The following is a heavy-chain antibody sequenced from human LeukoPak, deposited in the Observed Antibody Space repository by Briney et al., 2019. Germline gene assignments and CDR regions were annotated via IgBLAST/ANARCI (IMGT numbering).Heavy chain of an antibody. CDR2: ISSSSSYI. Sequence: PGGSLRLSCAASGFTFSSYSMNWVRQAPGKGLEWVSSISSSSSYIYYADSVKGRFTISRDNAKNSLYLQMNSLRAEDTAVYYCAKAETYYYGSGSYPPEPYNWFDPWGQGTLVTVSS. J-gene: IGHJ5*02. V-gene: IGHV3-21*04. CDR1: GFTFSSYS. D-gene: IGHD3-10*01. CDR3: AKAETYYYGSGSYPPEPYNWFDP.